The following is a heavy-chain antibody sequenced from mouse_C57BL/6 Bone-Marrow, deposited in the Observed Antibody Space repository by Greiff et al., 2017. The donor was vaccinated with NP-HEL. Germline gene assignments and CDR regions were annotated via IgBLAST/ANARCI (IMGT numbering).Heavy chain of an antibody. J-gene: IGHJ3*01. D-gene: IGHD1-1*01. Sequence: QVQLKQSGAELVRPGASVKLSCKASGYTFTDYYINWVKQRPGQGLEWIARIYPGSGNTYYNEKFKGKATLTAEKSSSTAYMQLSSLTSEDSAVYFCARGVTTGGFAYWGQGTLVTVSA. V-gene: IGHV1-76*01. CDR2: IYPGSGNT. CDR3: ARGVTTGGFAY. CDR1: GYTFTDYY.